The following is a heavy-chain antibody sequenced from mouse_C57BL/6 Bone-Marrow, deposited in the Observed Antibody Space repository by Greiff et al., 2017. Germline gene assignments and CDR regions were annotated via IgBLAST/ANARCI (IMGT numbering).Heavy chain of an antibody. V-gene: IGHV5-4*01. CDR1: GFTFSSYA. CDR2: ISDGGSYT. J-gene: IGHJ2*01. D-gene: IGHD2-5*01. Sequence: EVQLKESGGGLVKPGGSLKLSCAASGFTFSSYAMSWVRQTPEKRLAWVATISDGGSYTYYPDNVKGRFTISRDNAKNNLYLQMSHLKSEDTAMYYCARDHYSNADFDYWGQGTTLTVSS. CDR3: ARDHYSNADFDY.